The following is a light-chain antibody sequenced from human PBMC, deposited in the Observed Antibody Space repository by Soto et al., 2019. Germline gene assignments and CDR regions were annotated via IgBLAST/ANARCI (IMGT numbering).Light chain of an antibody. Sequence: DIQMTQSPSSVSASVGDRVTITCRASQGISSWLAWYQQKPGKAPKLLIYAASSLQRGVPSRFCGSCAGTDFTLTIISRQHEAFATYYCQQANSVPLTYGHGTRREIK. V-gene: IGKV1-12*01. CDR1: QGISSW. CDR2: AAS. J-gene: IGKJ5*01. CDR3: QQANSVPLT.